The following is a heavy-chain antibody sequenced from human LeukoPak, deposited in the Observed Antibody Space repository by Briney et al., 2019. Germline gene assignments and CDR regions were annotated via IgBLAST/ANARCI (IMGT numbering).Heavy chain of an antibody. CDR3: ARGFSSSWGVFDY. V-gene: IGHV3-53*01. Sequence: GGSLRLSCAASGFTVSSNYMSWVRQAPGKGLEWVSVIYSGGSTYYADSVKGRFTISRDNSKNTLYLQMNSLRAEDAAVYYCARGFSSSWGVFDYWGQGTLVTVSS. CDR2: IYSGGST. J-gene: IGHJ4*02. CDR1: GFTVSSNY. D-gene: IGHD6-13*01.